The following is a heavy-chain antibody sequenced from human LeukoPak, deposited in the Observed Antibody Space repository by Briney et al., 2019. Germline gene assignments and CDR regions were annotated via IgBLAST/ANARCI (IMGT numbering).Heavy chain of an antibody. CDR2: IYHSGST. CDR3: ARDLRGSLSY. V-gene: IGHV4-4*02. D-gene: IGHD2/OR15-2a*01. Sequence: SETLSLTCTVSGDSISSSYWWSWVRQPPGKGLEWIGEIYHSGSTNYNPSLKSRVTISVDKSKNQFSLKLSSVTAADTAIYYCARDLRGSLSYWGQGTLVTVSS. J-gene: IGHJ4*02. CDR1: GDSISSSYW.